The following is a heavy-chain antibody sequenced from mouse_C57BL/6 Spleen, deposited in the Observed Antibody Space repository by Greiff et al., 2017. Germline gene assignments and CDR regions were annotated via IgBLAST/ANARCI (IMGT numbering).Heavy chain of an antibody. D-gene: IGHD1-1*01. CDR3: ARRLLRDWYFDV. CDR2: ISYDGSN. CDR1: GYSITSGYY. J-gene: IGHJ1*03. Sequence: EVQLQESGPGLVKPSQSLSLTCSVTGYSITSGYYWNWIRQFPGNKLEWMGYISYDGSNNYNPSLKNRISITRDTSKNQFFLKLNSVTTEDTATYYCARRLLRDWYFDVWGTGTTVTVSS. V-gene: IGHV3-6*01.